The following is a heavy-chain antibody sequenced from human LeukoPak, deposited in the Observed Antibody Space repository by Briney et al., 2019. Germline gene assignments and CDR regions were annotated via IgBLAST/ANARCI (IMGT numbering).Heavy chain of an antibody. V-gene: IGHV1-18*01. Sequence: ASVKVSCKASGYTFTSYGISRVRQAPGQGLEWMGWISAYNGNTNYAQKLQGRVTMTTDTSTSTAYMELRSLRSDDTAVYYCARATTVTTGPDPYFDYWGQGTLVTVSS. D-gene: IGHD4-17*01. CDR2: ISAYNGNT. CDR1: GYTFTSYG. CDR3: ARATTVTTGPDPYFDY. J-gene: IGHJ4*02.